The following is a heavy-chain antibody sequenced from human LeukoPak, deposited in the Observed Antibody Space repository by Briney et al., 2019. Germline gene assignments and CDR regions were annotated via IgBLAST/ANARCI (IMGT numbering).Heavy chain of an antibody. CDR1: GFTFSSYA. Sequence: GGSLRLSCAASGFTFSSYAMHWVRQAPGKGLEWVAVISYDGSNKYYADSVKGRFTISRDNSKNTLYLQMNSMRAEDTAVYYCAREYSSSWFSLNYYGMDVWGQGTTVTVSS. CDR2: ISYDGSNK. CDR3: AREYSSSWFSLNYYGMDV. V-gene: IGHV3-30-3*01. J-gene: IGHJ6*02. D-gene: IGHD6-13*01.